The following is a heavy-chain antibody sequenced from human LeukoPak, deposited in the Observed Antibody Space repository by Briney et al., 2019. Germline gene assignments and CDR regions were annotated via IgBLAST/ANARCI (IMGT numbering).Heavy chain of an antibody. CDR3: ARLCCLTFKGDIVATIWGGDGPITAAYFDY. CDR2: INPNSGGT. J-gene: IGHJ4*02. V-gene: IGHV1-2*02. CDR1: GYTFTGYY. D-gene: IGHD5-12*01. Sequence: ASVKVSCKASGYTFTGYYMHWVRQAPGQGLEWMGWINPNSGGTNYAQKFQGRVTMTRDTSISTAYMELSRLRSDDTAVYYCARLCCLTFKGDIVATIWGGDGPITAAYFDYWGQGTLVTVSS.